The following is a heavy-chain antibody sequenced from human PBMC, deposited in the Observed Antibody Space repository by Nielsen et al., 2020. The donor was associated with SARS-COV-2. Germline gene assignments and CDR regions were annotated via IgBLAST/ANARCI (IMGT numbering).Heavy chain of an antibody. CDR2: ISAYNGNT. CDR1: GYTFTSYY. Sequence: ASVKVSCKASGYTFTSYYMHWVRQAPGQGLEWMGWISAYNGNTNYAQKLQGRVTMTTDTSTSTAYMELRSLRSDDTAVYYCARYAKSFSYFDYWGQGTLVTVSS. CDR3: ARYAKSFSYFDY. D-gene: IGHD3-10*01. J-gene: IGHJ4*02. V-gene: IGHV1-18*04.